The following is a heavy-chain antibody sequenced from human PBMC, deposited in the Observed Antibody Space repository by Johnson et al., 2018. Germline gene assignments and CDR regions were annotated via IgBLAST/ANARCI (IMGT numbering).Heavy chain of an antibody. CDR3: ANRRGVGDYYYYMDV. CDR1: GFTFSRYA. Sequence: VQLVQSGGGLVQPGGSLRLSCAASGFTFSRYAMSWVRQAPGKGLEWASSIRGSGDTTFYADSVKGRFTISRDNSKNTLYLQMNSLRAEDTAVYYCANRRGVGDYYYYMDVWGKGTTVTVSS. V-gene: IGHV3-23*04. CDR2: IRGSGDTT. D-gene: IGHD3-16*01. J-gene: IGHJ6*03.